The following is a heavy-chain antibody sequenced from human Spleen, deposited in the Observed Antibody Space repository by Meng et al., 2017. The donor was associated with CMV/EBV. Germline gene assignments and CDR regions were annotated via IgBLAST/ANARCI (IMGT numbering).Heavy chain of an antibody. J-gene: IGHJ4*02. D-gene: IGHD1-26*01. CDR3: ARDRLKTVGFDY. V-gene: IGHV3-74*01. CDR1: GFSFKSNA. Sequence: GESLKISCAASGFSFKSNAMSWVRQAPGKGLVWVSRINSDGISTGYADSVKGRFTISRDNAKSTVYLQMNSLRAEDTAVYYCARDRLKTVGFDYWGQGTLVTVS. CDR2: INSDGIST.